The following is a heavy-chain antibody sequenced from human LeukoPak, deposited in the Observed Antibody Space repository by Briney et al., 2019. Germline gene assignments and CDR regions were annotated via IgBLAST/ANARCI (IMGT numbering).Heavy chain of an antibody. CDR2: INHSGST. CDR3: ARERGDAVDAFDI. Sequence: PSETLSLTCAVYGGSFSGYYWSWIRQPPGKGLEWIGEINHSGSTNYNPSLKRRLTMSLDTSKKQFSLRMTSVTAADTAVYYCARERGDAVDAFDIWGQGTVVTVSS. V-gene: IGHV4-34*01. CDR1: GGSFSGYY. D-gene: IGHD3-16*01. J-gene: IGHJ3*02.